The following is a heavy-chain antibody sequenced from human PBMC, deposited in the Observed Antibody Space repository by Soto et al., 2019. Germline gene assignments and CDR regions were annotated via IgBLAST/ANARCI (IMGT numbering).Heavy chain of an antibody. CDR2: ISYDGSNK. V-gene: IGHV3-30*18. D-gene: IGHD3-10*01. CDR3: AKALGGSGSLHY. CDR1: GFTFSTYG. Sequence: QVQLVESGGGVVQPGRSLRLSCAASGFTFSTYGSHWVRQAPGKGLEWVSVISYDGSNKYYANSVKGRFTISRDNSKNTLYLQMNRLGVEDTDVYYCAKALGGSGSLHYWGQGTLVTVSS. J-gene: IGHJ4*02.